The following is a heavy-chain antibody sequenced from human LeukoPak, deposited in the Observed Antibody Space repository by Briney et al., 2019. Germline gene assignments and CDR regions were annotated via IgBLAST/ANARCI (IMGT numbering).Heavy chain of an antibody. Sequence: SETLSLTCTVSGGSISSYYWSWIRQPPGKGLGWIGYIYYSGSTNYNPSLKSRVTISVDTSKNQFSLKLSSVTAADTAVYYCASSHWGPYFHYWGQGTLVTVSS. D-gene: IGHD7-27*01. CDR1: GGSISSYY. V-gene: IGHV4-59*01. CDR2: IYYSGST. J-gene: IGHJ4*02. CDR3: ASSHWGPYFHY.